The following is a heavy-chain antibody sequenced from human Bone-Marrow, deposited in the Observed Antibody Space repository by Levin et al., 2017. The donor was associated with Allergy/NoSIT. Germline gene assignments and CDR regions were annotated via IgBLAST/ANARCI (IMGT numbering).Heavy chain of an antibody. J-gene: IGHJ6*03. D-gene: IGHD3-3*01. CDR3: ARDQHSHSCDFWSGYPRWYIDV. V-gene: IGHV4-61*01. CDR1: GGSVSSGSYY. CDR2: IYYSGST. Sequence: SETLSLTCTVSGGSVSSGSYYWSWIRQPPGKGLEWIGYIYYSGSTNYNPSLKSRATISVDTSKNQFSLKLSSVTAADTAVYYCARDQHSHSCDFWSGYPRWYIDVWGIGTAVTVSS.